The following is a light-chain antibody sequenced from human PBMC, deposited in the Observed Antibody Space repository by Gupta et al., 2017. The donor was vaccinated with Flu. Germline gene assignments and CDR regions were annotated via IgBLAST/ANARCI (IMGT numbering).Light chain of an antibody. CDR1: NSNIASNY. J-gene: IGLJ1*01. Sequence: QSVLTQPPSASGAPGQRDTISCSGSNSNIASNYVYWYQQFAGTAPKLLIYRDDQRPSGVPDRFSGSKSGTSASLAISGLWSEDEADYYCSTWDDSLSGYVFGSGTKVTVL. CDR3: STWDDSLSGYV. V-gene: IGLV1-47*03. CDR2: RDD.